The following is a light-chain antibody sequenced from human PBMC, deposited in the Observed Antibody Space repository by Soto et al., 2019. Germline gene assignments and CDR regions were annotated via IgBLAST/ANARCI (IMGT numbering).Light chain of an antibody. CDR3: QHYSTSLLT. J-gene: IGKJ4*01. CDR2: DAS. V-gene: IGKV3-20*01. Sequence: EIVLTQSPGTLSLSPGERATLSCRASQIISNSYLAWYQQKPGQAPRLLIYDASSRATGIPDRFSGSGSGTDFTLTISRLEPEDFAVYYCQHYSTSLLTFGGGIKVEI. CDR1: QIISNSY.